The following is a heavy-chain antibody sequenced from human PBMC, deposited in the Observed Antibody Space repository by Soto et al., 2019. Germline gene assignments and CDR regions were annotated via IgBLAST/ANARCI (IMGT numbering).Heavy chain of an antibody. D-gene: IGHD6-13*01. CDR1: GYTFTSYG. J-gene: IGHJ6*02. CDR2: ISAYNGNT. V-gene: IGHV1-18*01. CDR3: AREDSSSWTYYYYYYGMDV. Sequence: VKVSCKASGYTFTSYGISWVRQAPGQGLEWMGWISAYNGNTNYAQKLQGRVTMTTDTSTSTAYMELRSLRSDDTAVYYCAREDSSSWTYYYYYYGMDVWGQGTTVTVSS.